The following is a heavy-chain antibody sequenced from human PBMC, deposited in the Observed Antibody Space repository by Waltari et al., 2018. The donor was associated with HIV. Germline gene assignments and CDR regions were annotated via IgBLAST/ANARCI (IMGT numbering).Heavy chain of an antibody. V-gene: IGHV4-59*01. CDR1: GRSISSYY. J-gene: IGHJ3*02. CDR2: IYYSGST. D-gene: IGHD3-22*01. Sequence: QVQLQESGPGLVTPSATLSLTCTAPGRSISSYYWGWIRQPPGKGLEWIGYIYYSGSTNYYPSLKSRVTRSVDTSMNQCALKMSSVTAADTAVYYCARVPYDSSGLEAFEIWGQGTMVTVSS. CDR3: ARVPYDSSGLEAFEI.